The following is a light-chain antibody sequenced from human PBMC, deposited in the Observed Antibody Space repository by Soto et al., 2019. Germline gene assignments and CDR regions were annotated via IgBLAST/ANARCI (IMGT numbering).Light chain of an antibody. V-gene: IGLV2-14*01. CDR3: SSYTAGGTI. CDR2: EVS. J-gene: IGLJ1*01. Sequence: QSVLTQPASVSGSPGQSITISCTGTSGDVGGYYYVSWYQQLPGKAPKLMISEVSNRPSGVSNRFSGSKSGNTASLTISGLQAEDDADYYCSSYTAGGTIFGTGTKLT. CDR1: SGDVGGYYY.